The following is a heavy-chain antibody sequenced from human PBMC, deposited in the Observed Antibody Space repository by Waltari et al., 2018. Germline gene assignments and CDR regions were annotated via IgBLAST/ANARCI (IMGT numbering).Heavy chain of an antibody. V-gene: IGHV3-23*04. CDR1: GFTFSSHA. D-gene: IGHD5-12*01. CDR2: ISGSGGST. CDR3: AKDRLGTSEAERDDY. J-gene: IGHJ4*02. Sequence: EVQLVESGGGLVQPGGSLRLSCAASGFTFSSHAMRWVRQAPGKGLEWVSAISGSGGSTYYADSVKGRFTISRDNSKNTLYLQMNSLRAEDTAVYYCAKDRLGTSEAERDDYWGQGTLVTVSS.